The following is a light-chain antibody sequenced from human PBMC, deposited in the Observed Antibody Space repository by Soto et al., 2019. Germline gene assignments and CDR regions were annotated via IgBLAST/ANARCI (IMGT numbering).Light chain of an antibody. J-gene: IGLJ1*01. CDR1: SSDVGAYNY. Sequence: QSVLTQPASVSGSRGQPITISCTGTSSDVGAYNYVSWYQQHPGKAPKLMIYDVSNRPSGVSNRFSGSKSGNTASLTISGLQAEDEADYYCSSYTTSSTYVFGTGTKVTVL. CDR2: DVS. V-gene: IGLV2-14*01. CDR3: SSYTTSSTYV.